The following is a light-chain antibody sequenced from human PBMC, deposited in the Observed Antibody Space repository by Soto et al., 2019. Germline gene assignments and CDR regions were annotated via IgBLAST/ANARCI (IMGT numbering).Light chain of an antibody. CDR2: DAS. V-gene: IGKV1-5*01. CDR1: QSISSW. CDR3: QQYNRYSLT. J-gene: IGKJ4*01. Sequence: DLQMTQSPSTLSASVGDRVTITCRASQSISSWLAWYQQKPGKAPKLLIYDASSLESGVPSRFSRSGSETEFTLTINNLQPDDFAAYHCQQYNRYSLTFGGGTKVEIK.